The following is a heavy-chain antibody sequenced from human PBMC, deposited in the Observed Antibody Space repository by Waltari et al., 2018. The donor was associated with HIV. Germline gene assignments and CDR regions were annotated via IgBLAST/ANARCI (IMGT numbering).Heavy chain of an antibody. CDR1: GFTFSDYY. J-gene: IGHJ4*02. CDR3: ARPRYTGYDYPTYFDY. CDR2: INTGGSTE. V-gene: IGHV3-11*01. D-gene: IGHD5-12*01. Sequence: QVQLVESGGGLVKPGGSLRLSCAACGFTFSDYYLSWVRQAPGKGLEWVSYINTGGSTEYYADSVKGRFTISRDNAKNSLYLQMDNLRGEDTAVYYCARPRYTGYDYPTYFDYWGQGNTVTVSS.